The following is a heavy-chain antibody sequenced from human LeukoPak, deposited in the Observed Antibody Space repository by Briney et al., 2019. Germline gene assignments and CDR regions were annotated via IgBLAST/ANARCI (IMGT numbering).Heavy chain of an antibody. V-gene: IGHV3-23*01. CDR3: AVRFDY. CDR1: GFTFSSYA. CDR2: ISGTGDST. Sequence: PGGSLRLSCAASGFTFSSYAMSWVRQAPGKGLEWVSGISGTGDSTFYADSVKGRFTISRDNAKNSLSLQMDSLRAEDTAVYYCAVRFDYWGQGTLVTVSS. J-gene: IGHJ4*02.